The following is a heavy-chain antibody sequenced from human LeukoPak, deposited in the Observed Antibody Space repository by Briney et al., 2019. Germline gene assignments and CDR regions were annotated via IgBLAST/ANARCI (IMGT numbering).Heavy chain of an antibody. CDR3: SRVGCVVSAFDI. CDR1: GFNFSRYG. CDR2: LNWNAANT. Sequence: GGSLRPSCAASGFNFSRYGMSWVRQTPGKGLEWVSNLNWNAANTDYADSVKGRFTISRDNAKNSLYLQMNSLTAEDTAFYYCSRVGCVVSAFDIWGQGTVVTVSS. V-gene: IGHV3-20*04. J-gene: IGHJ3*02. D-gene: IGHD3-16*01.